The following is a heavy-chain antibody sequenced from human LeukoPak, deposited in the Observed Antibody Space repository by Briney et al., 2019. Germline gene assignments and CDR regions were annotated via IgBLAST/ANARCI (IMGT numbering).Heavy chain of an antibody. Sequence: GGSLRLSCAASGFTFSNFVMTWVRQAPGKGLEWVSAISGSGGRGTTYYADSAKGRFTISRDNAKNTMYLQMNSLSVEDTAVYYCAKDIAASGLPRIFDFWGQGTLVTVSS. CDR2: ISGSGGRGTT. V-gene: IGHV3-23*01. CDR1: GFTFSNFV. CDR3: AKDIAASGLPRIFDF. J-gene: IGHJ4*02. D-gene: IGHD6-13*01.